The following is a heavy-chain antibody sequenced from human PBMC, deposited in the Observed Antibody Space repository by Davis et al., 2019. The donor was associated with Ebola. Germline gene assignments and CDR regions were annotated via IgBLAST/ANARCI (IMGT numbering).Heavy chain of an antibody. CDR1: GFTFSDYF. V-gene: IGHV3-11*01. J-gene: IGHJ4*02. Sequence: PGGSLRLSCAASGFTFSDYFMSWIRQVQGKGLEWVSHISSDSGTIYSADTVKGRFTISRDNGKSSLYLQMRSLRAEDTAVYYCARGLKFLEWTPRGDFDYWGQGTLVTVSS. CDR3: ARGLKFLEWTPRGDFDY. CDR2: ISSDSGTI. D-gene: IGHD3-3*01.